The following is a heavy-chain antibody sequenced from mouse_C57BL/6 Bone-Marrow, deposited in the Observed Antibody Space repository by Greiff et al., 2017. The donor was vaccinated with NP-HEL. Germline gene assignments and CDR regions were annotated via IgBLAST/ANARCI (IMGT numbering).Heavy chain of an antibody. CDR2: ISNGGGST. J-gene: IGHJ3*01. V-gene: IGHV5-12*01. CDR3: ARQPRGLLRTWFAY. D-gene: IGHD2-3*01. CDR1: GFTFSDYY. Sequence: EVHLVESGGGLVQPGGSLKLSCAASGFTFSDYYMYWVRQTPEKRLEWVAYISNGGGSTYYPDTVKGRFTISRDNAKNTLYLQMSRLKSEDTAMYYCARQPRGLLRTWFAYWGQGTLVTVSA.